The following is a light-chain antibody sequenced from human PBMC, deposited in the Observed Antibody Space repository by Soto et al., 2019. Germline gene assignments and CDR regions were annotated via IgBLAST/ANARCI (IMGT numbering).Light chain of an antibody. CDR1: QSVSSY. CDR3: QQRRNWPPGT. J-gene: IGKJ1*01. V-gene: IGKV3-11*01. Sequence: EIVLTQSPATLSLSPGERATLSCRASQSVSSYLAWYQQKPGQAPRLLIYDASNRATGIPARFSGSGSGTDFTLTISSLEPEDFAVYYCQQRRNWPPGTFGQGTKVDIK. CDR2: DAS.